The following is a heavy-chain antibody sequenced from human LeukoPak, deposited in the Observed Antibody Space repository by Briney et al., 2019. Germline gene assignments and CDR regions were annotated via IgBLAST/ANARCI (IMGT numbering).Heavy chain of an antibody. V-gene: IGHV3-53*01. J-gene: IGHJ4*02. Sequence: GGSLRLSCAASGFTICSSYMSWVRQAPGKGLEWVSLIYSGGNTDHADSVKGRFTISRDNSKSTLYLQMNSLRAEDTAVYYCARAYCSTTSCYPHLFDYWGQGTLVTVSS. CDR3: ARAYCSTTSCYPHLFDY. D-gene: IGHD2-2*01. CDR1: GFTICSSY. CDR2: IYSGGNT.